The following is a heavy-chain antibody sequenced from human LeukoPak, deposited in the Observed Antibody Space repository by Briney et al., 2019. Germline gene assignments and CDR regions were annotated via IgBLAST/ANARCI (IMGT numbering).Heavy chain of an antibody. CDR1: GDSISSGRYY. CDR3: SADSY. J-gene: IGHJ4*02. V-gene: IGHV4-61*02. CDR2: IYTSGST. Sequence: SETLSLTCTVSGDSISSGRYYWSWIRQPAGKGLEWIGRIYTSGSTNYNPSLKSRVTISADMSKNQFSLKLSSVTAADTAVYYCSADSYWGQGTLVTVSS.